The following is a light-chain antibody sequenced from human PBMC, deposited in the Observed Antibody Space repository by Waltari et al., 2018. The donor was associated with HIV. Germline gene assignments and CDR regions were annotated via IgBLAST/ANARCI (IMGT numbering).Light chain of an antibody. J-gene: IGLJ3*02. CDR1: SSNIGARAHFD. V-gene: IGLV1-40*01. Sequence: QSVLTQPPSVSGAPGQTVTISCTGSSSNIGARAHFDVHWYQQLPVTAPKLLIYGNNNRPSGVPDRFAGSKSGDSASLAITGLQAEDEADYYCQSYDTRLSGSVFGGGTKLTVL. CDR2: GNN. CDR3: QSYDTRLSGSV.